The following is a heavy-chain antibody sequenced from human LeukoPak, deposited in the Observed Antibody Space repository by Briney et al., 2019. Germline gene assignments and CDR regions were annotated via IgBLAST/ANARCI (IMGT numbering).Heavy chain of an antibody. D-gene: IGHD3-3*01. V-gene: IGHV4-59*08. CDR2: IYYSGST. Sequence: SETLSLTCTVSGGSISSYYWSWIRQPPGKGLEWIAYIYYSGSTYYNPSLKSRVTISVDTSKNQFSLKLNSVTAADTAVYYCARGYDFWSGLLGGWFDPWGHGTLVTVSS. J-gene: IGHJ5*02. CDR1: GGSISSYY. CDR3: ARGYDFWSGLLGGWFDP.